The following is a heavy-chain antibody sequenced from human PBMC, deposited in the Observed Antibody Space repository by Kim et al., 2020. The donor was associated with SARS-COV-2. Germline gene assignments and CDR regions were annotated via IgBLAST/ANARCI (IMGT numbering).Heavy chain of an antibody. D-gene: IGHD3-16*01. J-gene: IGHJ4*02. V-gene: IGHV3-33*08. Sequence: GGSLRLSCAGSGYTFRDYGIHWVRQAPGKGLEWVAVMWNDGLKKDYGDSVRGRFIVSRDNSENTVYLQLNSLRVEDTAVYYCSRDGGASLDYWGQGTLVTVS. CDR3: SRDGGASLDY. CDR1: GYTFRDYG. CDR2: MWNDGLKK.